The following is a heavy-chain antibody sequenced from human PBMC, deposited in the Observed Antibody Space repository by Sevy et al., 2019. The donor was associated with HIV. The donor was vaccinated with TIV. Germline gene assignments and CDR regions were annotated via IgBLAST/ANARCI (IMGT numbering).Heavy chain of an antibody. J-gene: IGHJ3*02. CDR2: IGYDTINK. V-gene: IGHV3-30*18. CDR3: AKFPPGRAFDI. CDR1: GFAFSNYA. Sequence: GGSLRLSCAASGFAFSNYAMHWVRQAPGKGLEWVAVIGYDTINKDYADSVKGRFTISRDNSKNTLYLQMTSLRAEDTAVYYCAKFPPGRAFDIWGQGTMVTVS.